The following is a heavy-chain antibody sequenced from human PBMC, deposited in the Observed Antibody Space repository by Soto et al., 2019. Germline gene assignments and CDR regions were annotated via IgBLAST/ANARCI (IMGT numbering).Heavy chain of an antibody. J-gene: IGHJ4*02. CDR3: AREGASSYASRHFDN. V-gene: IGHV4-4*07. CDR1: GGSMFIYY. CDR2: IYGSGGT. D-gene: IGHD3-16*01. Sequence: SETLSLTCTVSGGSMFIYYWSWIRQPAGNGLEWISRIYGSGGTNYNPSLKSRVTMSLDTSKNKFSLRLTSVTAADTAVYYCAREGASSYASRHFDNWGPGTLVTVSS.